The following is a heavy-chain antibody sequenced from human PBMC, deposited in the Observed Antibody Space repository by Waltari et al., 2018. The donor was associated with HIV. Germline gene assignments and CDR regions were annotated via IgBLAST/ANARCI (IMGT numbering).Heavy chain of an antibody. Sequence: EVRLVQSGGGLVQPGGSLRLSCAASGFTFRTYSMNWVRQAPGMGLEWIAYISGTSSVIYYADSVKCRFTISRDNANSSLYLQMDSLRAEDTAVYFCASPITMIAGFDSWGQGTLVTVSS. V-gene: IGHV3-48*04. D-gene: IGHD2-21*01. CDR1: GFTFRTYS. CDR3: ASPITMIAGFDS. CDR2: ISGTSSVI. J-gene: IGHJ4*02.